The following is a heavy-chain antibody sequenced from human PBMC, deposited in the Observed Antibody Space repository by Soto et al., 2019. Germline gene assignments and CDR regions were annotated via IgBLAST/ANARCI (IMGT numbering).Heavy chain of an antibody. J-gene: IGHJ3*01. CDR1: GYTFTGYH. D-gene: IGHD1-7*01. Sequence: GASVKVSCKASGYTFTGYHLYWVRQAPGQGLEWMGWINPNSGGTNYAQKFQGRVTMTRDTSINTAYMELNSLRSDDTAVYYCAPTRSTNSRDACDSWGQGTMVTVSS. CDR2: INPNSGGT. V-gene: IGHV1-2*02. CDR3: APTRSTNSRDACDS.